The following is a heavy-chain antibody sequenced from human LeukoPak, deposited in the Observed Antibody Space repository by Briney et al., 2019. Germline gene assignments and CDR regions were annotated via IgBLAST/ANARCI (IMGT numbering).Heavy chain of an antibody. CDR2: ISSSSSYI. J-gene: IGHJ4*02. D-gene: IGHD3-22*01. Sequence: GGSLRLSCAASGFTFSSYSMNWVRQAPGKGLEWVSSISSSSSYIYYADSVKGRFTISRDNSKNTLYLQMNSLRAEDTAVYYCARGRNLVAISGYFDYWGQGTLVTVSS. CDR3: ARGRNLVAISGYFDY. V-gene: IGHV3-21*01. CDR1: GFTFSSYS.